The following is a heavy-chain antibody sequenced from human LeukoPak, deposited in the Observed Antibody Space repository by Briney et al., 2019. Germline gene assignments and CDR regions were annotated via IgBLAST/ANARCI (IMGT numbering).Heavy chain of an antibody. CDR2: IRYDGSNK. J-gene: IGHJ4*02. CDR3: ANLKPLMTKVTTGDY. V-gene: IGHV3-30*02. Sequence: HPGGSLRLSCAASGFTFSSYGMHWVRQAPGKGLEWVAFIRYDGSNKYYADSVKGRFTISRDNSKNTLYLQMNSLRAEDTAVYYCANLKPLMTKVTTGDYWGQGTLVTVSS. D-gene: IGHD4-17*01. CDR1: GFTFSSYG.